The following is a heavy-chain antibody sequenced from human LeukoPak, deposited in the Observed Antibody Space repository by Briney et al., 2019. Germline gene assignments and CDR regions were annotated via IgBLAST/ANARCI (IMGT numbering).Heavy chain of an antibody. J-gene: IGHJ4*02. CDR2: NWNGGST. V-gene: IGHV3-20*04. CDR1: GFTFDDYG. D-gene: IGHD6-19*01. Sequence: RTGGSLRLSCAASGFTFDDYGLSWVRQAPGKGLEWVSTNWNGGSTGYADSVKGRFTISRDNAKNSLYLQMNSLRAEDTALYYCARVSDISVAAYFDYWGQGTLVTVSS. CDR3: ARVSDISVAAYFDY.